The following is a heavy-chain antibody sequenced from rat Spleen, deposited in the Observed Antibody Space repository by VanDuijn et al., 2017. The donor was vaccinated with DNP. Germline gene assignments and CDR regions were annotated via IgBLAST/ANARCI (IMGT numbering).Heavy chain of an antibody. V-gene: IGHV5-22*01. D-gene: IGHD1-2*01. CDR3: ARLYDD. Sequence: EVQLVESGGGLVQPGGSLKLSCAASGFTFSDQYMAWVRQSPTEGLEWVAYLSSDGITTYYRDSVKGRFTISRDNAISTLYLQMSSLRSEDMATYYCARLYDDWGQGVMVTVSS. J-gene: IGHJ2*01. CDR1: GFTFSDQY. CDR2: LSSDGITT.